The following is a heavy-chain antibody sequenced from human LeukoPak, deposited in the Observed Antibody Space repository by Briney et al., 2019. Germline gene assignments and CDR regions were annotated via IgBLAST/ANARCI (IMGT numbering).Heavy chain of an antibody. CDR1: GFTFSNYA. D-gene: IGHD1-26*01. J-gene: IGHJ4*02. CDR3: AREWSGSYYD. V-gene: IGHV3-23*01. Sequence: GGSLRLSCAASGFTFSNYAMSWVRQAPGKGLEWVSTTVGGGTDTFYASSVKGRFTVSRDNSKNTLYLQMNSLRAEDTAVYYCAREWSGSYYDWGQGTLVTVSS. CDR2: TVGGGTDT.